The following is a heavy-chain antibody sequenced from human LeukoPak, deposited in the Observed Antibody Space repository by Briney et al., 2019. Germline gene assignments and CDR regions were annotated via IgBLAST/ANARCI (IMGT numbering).Heavy chain of an antibody. CDR3: ARDRVAATLITIAFDI. D-gene: IGHD2-15*01. J-gene: IGHJ3*02. CDR1: GGSISSSNYY. CDR2: IYYSGTT. Sequence: SETLSLTCTVSGGSISSSNYYWGWIRQPPGKGLEWIGGIYYSGTTYYNPSLKSRVTISVDTSKNQFSLKLSSVTAADTAVYYCARDRVAATLITIAFDIWGQGTMVTVSS. V-gene: IGHV4-39*07.